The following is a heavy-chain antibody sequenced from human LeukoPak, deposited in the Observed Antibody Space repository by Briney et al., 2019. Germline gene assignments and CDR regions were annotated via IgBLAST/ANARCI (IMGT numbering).Heavy chain of an antibody. J-gene: IGHJ4*02. Sequence: PGGSLRLSCAASGFALSSYAMSWVRQAPGKGLEWVSATSSSDAGTYHAESVRGRFTISRDNSKNTLYLQMNSLRADDAAAYYCARAPVTSCRGAFCYPFDIWGQGTLVTVSS. V-gene: IGHV3-23*01. D-gene: IGHD2-15*01. CDR1: GFALSSYA. CDR2: TSSSDAGT. CDR3: ARAPVTSCRGAFCYPFDI.